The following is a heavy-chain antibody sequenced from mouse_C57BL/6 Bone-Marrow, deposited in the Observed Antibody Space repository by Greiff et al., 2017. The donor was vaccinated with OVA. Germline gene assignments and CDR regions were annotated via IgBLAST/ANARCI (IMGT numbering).Heavy chain of an antibody. CDR1: GFTFSSYA. J-gene: IGHJ1*03. CDR2: ISDGGSYT. Sequence: EVKLMESGGGLVKPGGSLTLSCAASGFTFSSYAMSWVRQTPEQRLEWVATISDGGSYTYYPDNVKGRFTISRDNAKNNLYLQMTHLKSEDTAMYYCAREAHFRHYYGSSYWYFDVWGTGTTVTVSS. D-gene: IGHD1-1*01. V-gene: IGHV5-4*01. CDR3: AREAHFRHYYGSSYWYFDV.